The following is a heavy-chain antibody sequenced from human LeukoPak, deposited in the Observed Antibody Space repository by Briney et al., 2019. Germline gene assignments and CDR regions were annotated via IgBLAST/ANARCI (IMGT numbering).Heavy chain of an antibody. Sequence: GGSLRLSCAASGFTFRSHAMHWVRQAPGKGLEWVAIISYDGSRKYYADSVKGRFTISRDNSKNALYLQMNSLRAEDTAVYYCAKDLLTGNDAFDIWGQGTMVTVSS. D-gene: IGHD7-27*01. CDR2: ISYDGSRK. J-gene: IGHJ3*02. CDR3: AKDLLTGNDAFDI. CDR1: GFTFRSHA. V-gene: IGHV3-30-3*01.